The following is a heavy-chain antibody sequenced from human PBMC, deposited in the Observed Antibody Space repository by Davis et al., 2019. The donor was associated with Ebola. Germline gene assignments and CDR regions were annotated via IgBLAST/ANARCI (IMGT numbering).Heavy chain of an antibody. V-gene: IGHV3-23*01. CDR2: FSGYYEES. J-gene: IGHJ4*02. CDR3: AKRTKNGYNSPIDH. Sequence: PGGSLRLSCAASGFIFGSFAMNWVRQAPGKGPEWTSGFSGYYEESFYADSVKGRFTISRDKSKNRVYLQMDNLRADDTAVYYCAKRTKNGYNSPIDHWGQGTLVTVSS. CDR1: GFIFGSFA. D-gene: IGHD5-24*01.